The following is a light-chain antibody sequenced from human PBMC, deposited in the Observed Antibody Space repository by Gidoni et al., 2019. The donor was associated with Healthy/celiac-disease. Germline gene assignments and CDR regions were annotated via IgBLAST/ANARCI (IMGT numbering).Light chain of an antibody. V-gene: IGKV1-39*01. J-gene: IGKJ1*01. Sequence: DIQLTTSPSSLSASVGDRITITCRASQNISSYLNWYQQKPGKAPKLLIYAASSLQRGVPSRFSGSGSGTDFTLTISSLQPEDFATYYCQQSYSTPRTFGQGTKVEIK. CDR3: QQSYSTPRT. CDR1: QNISSY. CDR2: AAS.